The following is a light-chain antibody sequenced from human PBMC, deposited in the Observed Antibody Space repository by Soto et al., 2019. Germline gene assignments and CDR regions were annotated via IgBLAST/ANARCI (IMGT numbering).Light chain of an antibody. CDR3: QHYNSYSEA. J-gene: IGKJ1*01. Sequence: IQLTQSPSSVSASVGDRVTITCRASQAIMSWLAWYQQQPGKAPKLLIYKASTLQSGVPSRFSDSGSGTEFTLTISSLQPDDFATYYCQHYNSYSEAFGQGTQLDI. V-gene: IGKV1-5*03. CDR1: QAIMSW. CDR2: KAS.